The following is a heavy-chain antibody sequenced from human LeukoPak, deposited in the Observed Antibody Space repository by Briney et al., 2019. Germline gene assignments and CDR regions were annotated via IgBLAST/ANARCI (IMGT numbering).Heavy chain of an antibody. CDR3: ARLNVAVVQH. CDR2: IYYSGST. J-gene: IGHJ1*01. CDR1: GGSISSSRYY. Sequence: SETLSLTCTVSGGSISSSRYYWGWIRQPPGKGLEWIGSIYYSGSTYYNPSLKSRVTISVDTSKNQFSLKLSSVTAADTAVYYCARLNVAVVQHWGQGTLVTVSS. D-gene: IGHD6-19*01. V-gene: IGHV4-39*01.